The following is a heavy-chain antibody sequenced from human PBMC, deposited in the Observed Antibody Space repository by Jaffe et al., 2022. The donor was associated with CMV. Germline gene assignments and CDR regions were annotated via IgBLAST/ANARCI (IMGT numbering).Heavy chain of an antibody. CDR2: IYYSGST. CDR3: ARHRRIAAAGPDPYYYYYYMDV. J-gene: IGHJ6*03. D-gene: IGHD6-13*01. Sequence: QVQLQESGPGLVKPSETLSLTCTVSGGSISSYYWSWIRQPPGKGLEWIGYIYYSGSTNYNPSLKSRVTISVDTSKNQFSLKLSSVTAADTAVYYCARHRRIAAAGPDPYYYYYYMDVWGKGTTVTVSS. V-gene: IGHV4-59*08. CDR1: GGSISSYY.